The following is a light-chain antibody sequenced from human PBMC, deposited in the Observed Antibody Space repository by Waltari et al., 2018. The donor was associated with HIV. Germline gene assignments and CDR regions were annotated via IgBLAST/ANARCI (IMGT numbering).Light chain of an antibody. CDR1: QSVSSSH. V-gene: IGKV3-20*01. J-gene: IGKJ4*01. CDR2: GAS. CDR3: QHYGRSPT. Sequence: EIVLTQSPGTLSLSPGDRATLSCRASQSVSSSHLTWYQQKPGQAPRLLIYGASTTATGIPDRFIGSESGTDFTLTIIRLEPEDFAVYYCQHYGRSPTFGGGTKVEI.